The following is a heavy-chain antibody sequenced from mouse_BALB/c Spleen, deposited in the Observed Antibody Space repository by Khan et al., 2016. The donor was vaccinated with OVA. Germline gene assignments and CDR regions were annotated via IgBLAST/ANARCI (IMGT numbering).Heavy chain of an antibody. CDR3: AWPYYGSAWFAY. V-gene: IGHV2-9*02. J-gene: IGHJ3*01. Sequence: QVQLKESGPGLVAPSQSLSITCTVSGFSLTNYGVHWVRQSPGKGLEWLGVMWAGGSTNYNSALMSRLNITKDNSKSQIFLKVNSLQTDDTAMYYCAWPYYGSAWFAYWGQGTLVTVSA. CDR2: MWAGGST. D-gene: IGHD1-1*01. CDR1: GFSLTNYG.